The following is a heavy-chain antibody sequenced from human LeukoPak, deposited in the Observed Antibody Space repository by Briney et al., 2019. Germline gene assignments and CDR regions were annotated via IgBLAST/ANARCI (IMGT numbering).Heavy chain of an antibody. CDR1: GFTFSSYS. CDR3: ARVQDYGDYSYYFDY. CDR2: ISSSSSYI. J-gene: IGHJ4*02. D-gene: IGHD4-17*01. V-gene: IGHV3-21*01. Sequence: NPGGSLRLSCAASGFTFSSYSMNWVRQAPGKGLEWVSSISSSSSYIYYADSVKGRFTISRDNAKNSLYLQMNSLRAEDTAVYYCARVQDYGDYSYYFDYWGQGTLVTVSS.